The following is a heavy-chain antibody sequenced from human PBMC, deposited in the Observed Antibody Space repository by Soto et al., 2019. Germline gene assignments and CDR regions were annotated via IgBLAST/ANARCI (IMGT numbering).Heavy chain of an antibody. D-gene: IGHD3-3*01. CDR1: GFTFSSYS. Sequence: GGSLRLSCAASGFTFSSYSMNWVRQAPGKGLEWVSYISSSSSTIYYADSVKGRFTISRDNAKNSLYLQMNSLRAEDTAVYYCAREYTIFGVAAGDYYYYYYMDVWGKGTTVTVSS. V-gene: IGHV3-48*01. J-gene: IGHJ6*03. CDR2: ISSSSSTI. CDR3: AREYTIFGVAAGDYYYYYYMDV.